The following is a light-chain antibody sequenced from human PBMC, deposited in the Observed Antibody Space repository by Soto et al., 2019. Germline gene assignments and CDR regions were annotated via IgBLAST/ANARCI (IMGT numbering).Light chain of an antibody. CDR2: AAS. CDR1: QSISNY. Sequence: DIQMTQSPSSLSASVGDRVTITCRASQSISNYVNWYQEKSGKAPKLLSNAASSLQSGVPSRFTGSGAGTDFNLTISSLQTEDFATYYCQQSYSTPRTFGQGTKLEIK. J-gene: IGKJ2*01. CDR3: QQSYSTPRT. V-gene: IGKV1-39*01.